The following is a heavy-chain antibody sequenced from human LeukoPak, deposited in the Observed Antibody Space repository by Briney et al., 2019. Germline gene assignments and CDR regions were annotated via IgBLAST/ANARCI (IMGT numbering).Heavy chain of an antibody. Sequence: PSQTLSLTCAISGDSVSSNSAAWNWIRQSPSRGLEWLGRTYYRSKWYNDYAVSVKSQITINPDTSKNQFSLQLNSVTPEDTAVYYCARDPGLIIYSSGRQTKFDPWGQGTLVTVSS. J-gene: IGHJ5*02. D-gene: IGHD6-19*01. CDR3: ARDPGLIIYSSGRQTKFDP. CDR1: GDSVSSNSAA. CDR2: TYYRSKWYN. V-gene: IGHV6-1*01.